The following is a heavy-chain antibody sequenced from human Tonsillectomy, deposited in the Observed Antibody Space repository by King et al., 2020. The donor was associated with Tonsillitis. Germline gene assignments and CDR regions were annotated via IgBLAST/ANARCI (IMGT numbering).Heavy chain of an antibody. CDR2: ISYDGSNK. J-gene: IGHJ6*02. CDR3: AKDGGFGELYYYYGMDV. D-gene: IGHD3-10*01. V-gene: IGHV3-30*18. CDR1: GFTFSSYG. Sequence: QLVQSGGGVVQPGRSLRLSCAASGFTFSSYGMHWVRQAPGKGLEWVAVISYDGSNKYYADSVKGRFTISRDNSKNTLYLQMNSLRAEDTAVYYCAKDGGFGELYYYYGMDVWGQGTTVTVSS.